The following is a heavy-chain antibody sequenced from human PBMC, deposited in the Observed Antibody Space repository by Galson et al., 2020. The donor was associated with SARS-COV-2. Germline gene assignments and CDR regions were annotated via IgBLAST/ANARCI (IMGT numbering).Heavy chain of an antibody. Sequence: ASVTVSCKVSGYTLTELSLHWVRQAPGKGLEWMGGFDPEDGETIYAQKFQGRVTMTEDTSTDTAYMELSSLRAEDTAVYYGATDFAIFGGVILHYWGQGTLVTVSS. CDR1: GYTLTELS. CDR2: FDPEDGET. CDR3: ATDFAIFGGVILHY. J-gene: IGHJ4*02. V-gene: IGHV1-24*01. D-gene: IGHD3-3*01.